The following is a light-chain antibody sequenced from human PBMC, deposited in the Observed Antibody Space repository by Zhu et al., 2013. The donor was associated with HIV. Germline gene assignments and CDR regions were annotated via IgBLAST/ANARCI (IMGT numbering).Light chain of an antibody. J-gene: IGLJ2*01. CDR3: SPYINSNTLVV. CDR1: TSDVGGYNY. Sequence: QSALTQPASVSGSPGQSITISCTGTTSDVGGYNYVSWYQQHSGKAPKLIIYEVNNRPSGVSHRFSGSKSANTASLTVSGLQAEDEADYYCSPYINSNTLVVFGGGTKLTVL. V-gene: IGLV2-14*01. CDR2: EVN.